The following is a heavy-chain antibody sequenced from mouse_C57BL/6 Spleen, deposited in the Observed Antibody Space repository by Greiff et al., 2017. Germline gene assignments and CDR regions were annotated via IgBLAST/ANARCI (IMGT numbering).Heavy chain of an antibody. D-gene: IGHD2-2*01. CDR3: ARSTMVTTGGFDY. CDR1: GYAFSSSW. Sequence: QVQLQQSGPELVKPGASVKISCKASGYAFSSSWMNWVKPRPGKGLEWIGRIYPGDGDTNYNGKFKGKATLTADKSSSTAYMQLSSLTSEDSAVYFCARSTMVTTGGFDYWGQGTTLTVSS. V-gene: IGHV1-82*01. CDR2: IYPGDGDT. J-gene: IGHJ2*01.